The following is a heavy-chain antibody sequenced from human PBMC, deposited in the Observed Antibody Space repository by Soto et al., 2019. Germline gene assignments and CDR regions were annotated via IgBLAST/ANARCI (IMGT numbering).Heavy chain of an antibody. CDR2: VYSSGRT. CDR3: AREHNDLYKAFDI. V-gene: IGHV4-31*03. Sequence: SETLSLTCSVSGGSITSGGYYWGWIRQLPGKGLEWVAYVYSSGRTYYNPSLESRLSISLDTSKNQFSLILRSVTVADTAIYYCAREHNDLYKAFDIWGQGALVTVSS. D-gene: IGHD3-16*01. J-gene: IGHJ3*02. CDR1: GGSITSGGYY.